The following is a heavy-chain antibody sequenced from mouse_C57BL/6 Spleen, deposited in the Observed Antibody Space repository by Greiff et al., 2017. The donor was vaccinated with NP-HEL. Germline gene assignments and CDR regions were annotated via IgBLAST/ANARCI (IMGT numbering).Heavy chain of an antibody. J-gene: IGHJ4*01. V-gene: IGHV1-39*01. CDR1: GYSFTDYN. D-gene: IGHD2-12*01. CDR3: AGELYCPLGYAMGY. CDR2: INPNYGTT. Sequence: VQLQQSGPELVKPGASVKISCKASGYSFTDYNMNWVKQSTGKSLEWIGVINPNYGTTSYNQKFKGKATLTVDQSSSTAYMQLNSLTSEDSAVYDWAGELYCPLGYAMGYWGKGTTVTVSS.